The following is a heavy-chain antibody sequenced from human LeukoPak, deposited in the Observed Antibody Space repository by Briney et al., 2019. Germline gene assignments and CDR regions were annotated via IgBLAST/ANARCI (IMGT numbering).Heavy chain of an antibody. J-gene: IGHJ4*02. CDR2: ISYDGSNK. Sequence: GSLRLSCAASGFTFSSYAMHWVRQAPGRGLEWVAVISYDGSNKYYADSVKGRFTISRDNSKNTLYLQMNSLRAEDTAVYYCATGITGTTDYWGQGTLVTVSS. CDR3: ATGITGTTDY. CDR1: GFTFSSYA. D-gene: IGHD1-7*01. V-gene: IGHV3-30*01.